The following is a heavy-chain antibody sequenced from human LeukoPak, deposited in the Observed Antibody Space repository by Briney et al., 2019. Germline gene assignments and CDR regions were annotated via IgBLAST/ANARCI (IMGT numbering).Heavy chain of an antibody. J-gene: IGHJ5*02. CDR3: AREGGSYYHWFDP. CDR2: IFYSGST. Sequence: SETLSLTCTVSSGSISSYYWGWLGQPPGKSVEWIGNIFYSGSTNYNPSLKSRVTISLDTSKNQFSLKLTSVSAADTAVYYCAREGGSYYHWFDPWGQGTLVTVSS. D-gene: IGHD1-26*01. V-gene: IGHV4-59*01. CDR1: SGSISSYY.